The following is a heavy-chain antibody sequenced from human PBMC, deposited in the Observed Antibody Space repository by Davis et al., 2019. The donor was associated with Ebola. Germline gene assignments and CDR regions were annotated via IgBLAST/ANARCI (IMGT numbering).Heavy chain of an antibody. CDR3: ARDFLIAVAGTEGAFDI. CDR2: INPNSGGT. D-gene: IGHD6-19*01. Sequence: ASVKVSCKASGYTFTGYYMHWVRQAPGQGLEWMGWINPNSGGTNYAQKFQGRVTMTRDTSISTAYMELSRLRSDDTAVYYCARDFLIAVAGTEGAFDIWGQGTMVTVSS. J-gene: IGHJ3*02. V-gene: IGHV1-2*02. CDR1: GYTFTGYY.